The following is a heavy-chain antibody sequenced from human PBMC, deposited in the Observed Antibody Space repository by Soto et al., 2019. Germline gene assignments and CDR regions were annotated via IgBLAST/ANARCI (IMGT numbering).Heavy chain of an antibody. CDR1: GFTFSTHW. J-gene: IGHJ4*02. V-gene: IGHV3-7*05. CDR3: AKDVR. Sequence: EVQLVESGGDLVQPGGSLRLSCAASGFTFSTHWMSWVRQAPGKGLEWVANIKEEGSESYYADSVKGRFTISRDNAKNSRYLQMNGLRVEDTALYYCAKDVRWGQGTLVTVSS. CDR2: IKEEGSES.